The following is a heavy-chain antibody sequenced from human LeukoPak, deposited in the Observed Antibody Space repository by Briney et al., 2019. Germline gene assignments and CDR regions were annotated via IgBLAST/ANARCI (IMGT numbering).Heavy chain of an antibody. D-gene: IGHD3-16*01. CDR3: ARLVCTTIPCYGKFYFDY. CDR2: IDGPSDSI. Sequence: GGSLRLSCAASGFTFSRYAMEWVRQAPGKGLEWVASIDGPSDSIYYANPVKGRFTISRDDAKNSVFLQMDSLRAEDTAIYYCARLVCTTIPCYGKFYFDYWGQGTLVPVSS. CDR1: GFTFSRYA. V-gene: IGHV3-21*06. J-gene: IGHJ4*02.